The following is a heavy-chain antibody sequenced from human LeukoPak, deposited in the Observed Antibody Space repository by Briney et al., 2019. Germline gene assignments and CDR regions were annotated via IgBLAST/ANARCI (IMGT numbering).Heavy chain of an antibody. Sequence: ASVKVSCKASGYTFTGYDINWVRQATGQGLEWMGWMNPNSGNTGYAQKFQGRVTITRNTSISTAYMELSSLRSEDTAVYYCARVDSSYKIDYWGQGTLVTVSS. CDR2: MNPNSGNT. V-gene: IGHV1-8*01. J-gene: IGHJ4*02. CDR1: GYTFTGYD. CDR3: ARVDSSYKIDY. D-gene: IGHD2-2*02.